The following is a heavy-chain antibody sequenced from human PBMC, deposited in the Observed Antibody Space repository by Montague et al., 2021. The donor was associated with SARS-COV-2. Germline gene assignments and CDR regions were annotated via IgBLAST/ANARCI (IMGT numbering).Heavy chain of an antibody. Sequence: TLSLTCTVSGGSISTGRYFWSWIRQPAGKGLEWIGRISTSGSTHYSPSLKSRVTISVDTSKNQFSLKLDSMTAADTALYYCTSGGSKVGSKFDYWGQGTLVTVSS. D-gene: IGHD3-10*01. V-gene: IGHV4-61*02. CDR2: ISTSGST. J-gene: IGHJ4*02. CDR1: GGSISTGRYF. CDR3: TSGGSKVGSKFDY.